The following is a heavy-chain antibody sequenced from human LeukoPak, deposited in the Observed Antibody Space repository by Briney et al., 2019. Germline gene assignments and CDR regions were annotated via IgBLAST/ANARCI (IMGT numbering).Heavy chain of an antibody. CDR1: GVSISSGGYY. V-gene: IGHV4-31*03. Sequence: SETLSLTCTVSGVSISSGGYYWSWIRQHPGKGLEWIGYIYYSGSTYSNPSLKSRVTISVDTSKNQFSLNLSSVTAADTAVYYCARYCSSTNCYKGGFDPWGQGTLVTVSS. D-gene: IGHD2-2*02. J-gene: IGHJ5*02. CDR3: ARYCSSTNCYKGGFDP. CDR2: IYYSGST.